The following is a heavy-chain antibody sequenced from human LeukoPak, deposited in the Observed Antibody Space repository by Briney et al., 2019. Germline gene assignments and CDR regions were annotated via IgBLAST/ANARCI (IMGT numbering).Heavy chain of an antibody. CDR1: GVTSSRFA. J-gene: IGHJ3*01. CDR3: ARDGDPTPHDAFDF. CDR2: IIPTFDPA. V-gene: IGHV1-69*01. Sequence: SVKVSCKAFGVTSSRFAISWVRQAPGQGLEWMGGIIPTFDPANYAQKFQDRLTITADDSTTTAYMELSSLRSEDTAIYYCARDGDPTPHDAFDFWGQGTMVIVSS. D-gene: IGHD4-23*01.